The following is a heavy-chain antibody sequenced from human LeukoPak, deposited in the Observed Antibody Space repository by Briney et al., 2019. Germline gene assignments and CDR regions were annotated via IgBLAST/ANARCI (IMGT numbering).Heavy chain of an antibody. CDR3: AKAVDSRGWYTYYDY. D-gene: IGHD6-19*01. V-gene: IGHV3-23*01. CDR1: GFTFSSYA. Sequence: GGSLRLSCAASGFTFSSYAMSWVRQAPGKGLEWVSAISGSGGSTYYADSVKGRFTISRDNSKNTLYLQMNSLRAEDTAVYYCAKAVDSRGWYTYYDYWGQGTLVTVSS. CDR2: ISGSGGST. J-gene: IGHJ4*02.